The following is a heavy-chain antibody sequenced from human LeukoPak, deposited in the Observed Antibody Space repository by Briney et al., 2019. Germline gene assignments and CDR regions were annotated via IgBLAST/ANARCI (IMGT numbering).Heavy chain of an antibody. J-gene: IGHJ4*02. CDR2: VVPILGVA. V-gene: IGHV1-69*04. CDR1: GGSFNSYS. D-gene: IGHD5-24*01. Sequence: ASVKVSCKASGGSFNSYSISWIRQAPGQGLECMGRVVPILGVANYAQKFQGRVIITADKSTNTAYMELSNLRSEDTAIYFCARAGGVEVPAHLAFWGQGTLVTVSS. CDR3: ARAGGVEVPAHLAF.